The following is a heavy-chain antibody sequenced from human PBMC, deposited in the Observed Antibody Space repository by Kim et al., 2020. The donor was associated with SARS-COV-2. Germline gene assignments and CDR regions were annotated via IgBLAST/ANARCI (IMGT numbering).Heavy chain of an antibody. Sequence: SETLSLTCTVSGDSISSGDYYWSWIRQSPGLGLEWIGYISYSGSTYYNPSLKSRVTVSIDTSKEQFSLRLTSVTAADTGKYYCARDSMITLGGGIDYGGQGVLVAVSS. J-gene: IGHJ4*02. CDR2: ISYSGST. V-gene: IGHV4-30-4*01. CDR3: ARDSMITLGGGIDY. D-gene: IGHD3-16*01. CDR1: GDSISSGDYY.